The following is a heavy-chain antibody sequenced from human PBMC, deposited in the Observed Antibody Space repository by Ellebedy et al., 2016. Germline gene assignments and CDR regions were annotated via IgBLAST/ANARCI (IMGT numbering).Heavy chain of an antibody. CDR1: GFTFSSYS. J-gene: IGHJ6*02. Sequence: GESLKISCAASGFTFSSYSMNWVRQAPGKGLEWVSYISSSSSTIYYADSVKGRFTISRDNAKNSLYLQMNSLRAEDTAVYYCARADTAMVDEYGMDVWGQGTTVTVSS. CDR3: ARADTAMVDEYGMDV. CDR2: ISSSSSTI. V-gene: IGHV3-48*01. D-gene: IGHD5-18*01.